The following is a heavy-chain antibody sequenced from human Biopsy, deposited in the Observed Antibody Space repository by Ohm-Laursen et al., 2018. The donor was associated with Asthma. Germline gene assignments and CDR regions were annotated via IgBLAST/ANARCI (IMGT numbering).Heavy chain of an antibody. J-gene: IGHJ3*02. CDR2: IKHDGSEK. CDR3: ARAYGGSFFSGSFDI. D-gene: IGHD4-23*01. Sequence: SLRLSCAASGFAVSRDHMFWVRQAPGRGLEWVANIKHDGSEKNHVDSLKGRFTISRDNAKNSLYLQMNSLRAEDTAVYYCARAYGGSFFSGSFDIWGQGTMVTVSS. V-gene: IGHV3-7*01. CDR1: GFAVSRDH.